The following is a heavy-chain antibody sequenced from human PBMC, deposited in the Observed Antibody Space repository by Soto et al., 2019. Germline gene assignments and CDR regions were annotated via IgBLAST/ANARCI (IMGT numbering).Heavy chain of an antibody. D-gene: IGHD7-27*01. Sequence: GGSLRLSCAASGFTFSSYGMHWVRQAPGKGLEWVAVIWYDGSNKYYADSVKGRFTISRDNSKNTLYLQMNSLRAEDTAVYYCARVLMGNYYYYYGMDVWGQGTTVTVSS. J-gene: IGHJ6*02. V-gene: IGHV3-33*01. CDR2: IWYDGSNK. CDR3: ARVLMGNYYYYYGMDV. CDR1: GFTFSSYG.